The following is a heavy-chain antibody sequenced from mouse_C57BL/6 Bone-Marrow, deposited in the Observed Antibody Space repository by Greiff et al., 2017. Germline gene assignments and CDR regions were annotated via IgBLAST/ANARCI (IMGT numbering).Heavy chain of an antibody. CDR2: IHPNSGST. Sequence: QVQLQQPGAELVKPGASVKLSCKASGYTFTSYWMHWVKQRPGQGLEWIGMIHPNSGSTNYNEKFKSKATLTVDKSASTAYMQLSSLTSEDYAVYYCAYYTYAMDDWGQGTSVTVSA. J-gene: IGHJ4*01. CDR1: GYTFTSYW. D-gene: IGHD2-12*01. CDR3: AYYTYAMDD. V-gene: IGHV1-64*01.